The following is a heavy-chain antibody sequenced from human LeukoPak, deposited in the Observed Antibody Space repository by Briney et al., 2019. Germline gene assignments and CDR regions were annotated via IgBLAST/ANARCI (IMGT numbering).Heavy chain of an antibody. J-gene: IGHJ4*02. D-gene: IGHD5-12*01. CDR2: IYYSGST. Sequence: SETLSLTCTVSGGSISSYYWSWIRRPPGKGLEWIGYIYYSGSTNYNPSLKSRVTISVDTSKNQFSLKLSSVTAADTAVYYCARPRGYSGYFDYWGQGTLVTVSS. CDR3: ARPRGYSGYFDY. V-gene: IGHV4-59*01. CDR1: GGSISSYY.